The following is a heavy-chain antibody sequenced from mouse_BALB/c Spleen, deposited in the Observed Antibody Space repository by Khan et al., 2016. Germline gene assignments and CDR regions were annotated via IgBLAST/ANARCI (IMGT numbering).Heavy chain of an antibody. D-gene: IGHD4-1*01. CDR1: GFDFSRYW. CDR2: ITPDSSAI. J-gene: IGHJ2*01. CDR3: PRNWDVGFDY. Sequence: EVKLLESGGGLVQPGGSLKLSCAASGFDFSRYWMSWVRQATGKGLEWIGEITPDSSAINYTPSLKDKFIISRDNDKNTLYLQMSKVRSEDTALYYCPRNWDVGFDYWGQGTTLTVSS. V-gene: IGHV4-1*02.